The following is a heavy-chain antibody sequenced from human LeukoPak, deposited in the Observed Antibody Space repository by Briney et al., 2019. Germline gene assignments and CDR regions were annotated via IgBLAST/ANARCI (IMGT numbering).Heavy chain of an antibody. CDR3: ARPGAAAGEDY. CDR1: GFTFSIYA. Sequence: GGSLRLSCAASGFTFSIYAMSWVRQAPGKGLEWVSAISGSGGSTYYADSVKGRFTISRDNSKNTLYLQMNSLRAEDTAVYYCARPGAAAGEDYWGQGTLATVSS. D-gene: IGHD6-13*01. V-gene: IGHV3-23*01. J-gene: IGHJ4*02. CDR2: ISGSGGST.